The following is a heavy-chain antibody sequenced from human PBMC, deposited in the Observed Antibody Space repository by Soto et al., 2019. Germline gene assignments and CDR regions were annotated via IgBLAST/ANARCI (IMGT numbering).Heavy chain of an antibody. CDR1: GFTFSNAW. V-gene: IGHV3-15*01. CDR3: ITALSPRIRGMDV. J-gene: IGHJ6*02. CDR2: IKSKTDDGTA. Sequence: EVQLVESGGGLVKPGGSLRLSCAASGFTFSNAWMEWVRQAPGKGLEWVGLIKSKTDDGTADSAAPVKGRFTISRDDSKNTLYLQMNSLKTEDTAVYYCITALSPRIRGMDVWGQGTTVTVSS. D-gene: IGHD2-21*01.